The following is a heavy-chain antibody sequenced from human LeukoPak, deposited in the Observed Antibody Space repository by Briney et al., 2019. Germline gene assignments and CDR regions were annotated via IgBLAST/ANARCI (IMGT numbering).Heavy chain of an antibody. CDR2: ISSSSYI. Sequence: PGGSLRLSCAASGFTFSSYSMNWVRQAPGKGLEWASSISSSSYIYYADSVKGRFTISRDNAKNSLYLQMNSLRAEDTAVYYCARDRGPELRFDYWGQGTLVTVSS. D-gene: IGHD1-14*01. CDR1: GFTFSSYS. V-gene: IGHV3-21*01. CDR3: ARDRGPELRFDY. J-gene: IGHJ4*02.